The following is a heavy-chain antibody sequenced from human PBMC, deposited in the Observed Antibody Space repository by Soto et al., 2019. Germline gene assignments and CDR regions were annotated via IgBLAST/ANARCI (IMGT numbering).Heavy chain of an antibody. CDR1: GLTFGSRA. Sequence: XGALKLSCVASGLTFGSRAMSWVRQAPGEGLQWVSTITDTGGDAKYADSVRGRFVISRDNSKKTLYLQMTSLTAEDSAMYFCARGSTDSYPGSRIFDFWGRGTLVTVSS. V-gene: IGHV3-23*01. J-gene: IGHJ4*02. CDR2: ITDTGGDA. CDR3: ARGSTDSYPGSRIFDF. D-gene: IGHD3-10*01.